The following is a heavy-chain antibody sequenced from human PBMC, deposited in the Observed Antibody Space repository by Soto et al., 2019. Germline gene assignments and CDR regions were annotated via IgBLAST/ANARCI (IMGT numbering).Heavy chain of an antibody. CDR1: GSSISGYY. CDR2: IFHSGST. V-gene: IGHV4-59*01. CDR3: AKVRGYASGWRYFDY. D-gene: IGHD5-18*01. Sequence: SETLSLTCNVSGSSISGYYWSWIRQAPGKGLQWIGYIFHSGSTSYNPSLRSRVTISVDTSKNQFSLKVNSVTAADTAVYYCAKVRGYASGWRYFDYWGQGTLVTVSS. J-gene: IGHJ4*02.